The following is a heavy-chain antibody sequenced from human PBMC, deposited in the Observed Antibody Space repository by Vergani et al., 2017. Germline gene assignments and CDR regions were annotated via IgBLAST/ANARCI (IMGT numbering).Heavy chain of an antibody. CDR1: GFTFSSYE. V-gene: IGHV3-7*03. Sequence: EVQLVESGGGLVQPGGSLRLSCAASGFTFSSYEMNWVRQAPGKGLEWVANIKQDGSEKYYVDSVKGRFTISRDNAKNSLYLQMNSLRAEDTAVYYCARDQGYYYDSSGYYYREYYFDYWGQGTLVTVSS. D-gene: IGHD3-22*01. CDR2: IKQDGSEK. CDR3: ARDQGYYYDSSGYYYREYYFDY. J-gene: IGHJ4*02.